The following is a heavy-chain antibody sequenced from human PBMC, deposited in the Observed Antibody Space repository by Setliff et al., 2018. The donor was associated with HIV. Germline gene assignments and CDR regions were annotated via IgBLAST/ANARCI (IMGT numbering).Heavy chain of an antibody. CDR2: IHYKGST. CDR3: ARSLTKQLVLGTSREYYFDS. J-gene: IGHJ4*02. CDR1: GDSIISGDYY. D-gene: IGHD6-13*01. Sequence: PSETLSLTCTVSGDSIISGDYYWSWIRQSPGKGLEWIGHIHYKGSTKYSPPLKSRVSISLDPSTKQVSLRLRSVTAADTAVYYCARSLTKQLVLGTSREYYFDSWGLGALVTVSS. V-gene: IGHV4-61*08.